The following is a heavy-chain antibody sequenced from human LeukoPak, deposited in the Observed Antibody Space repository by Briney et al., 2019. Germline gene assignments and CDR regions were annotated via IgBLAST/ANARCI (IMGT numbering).Heavy chain of an antibody. CDR1: GFIFTKYW. J-gene: IGHJ4*02. Sequence: PGGSLRLSCAASGFIFTKYWMNWVRQAPGKGLEWVSYISGSSSTIYYADSVKGRFTISRDNAKNSLYLQMNSLRAEDTAVYYCAGVGLRLGELSLTYWGQGTLVTVSS. D-gene: IGHD3-16*02. CDR3: AGVGLRLGELSLTY. CDR2: ISGSSSTI. V-gene: IGHV3-48*01.